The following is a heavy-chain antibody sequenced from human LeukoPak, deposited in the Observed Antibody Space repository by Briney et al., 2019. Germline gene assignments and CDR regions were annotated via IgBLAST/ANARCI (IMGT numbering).Heavy chain of an antibody. D-gene: IGHD6-13*01. Sequence: GASVKVSCKASGYTFTDYYMHWVRQAPGQGLEWMGWINPNSGGTNYAQKFQGRVTMTRDTSISTAYMELSRLRSDDTAVYYCARGDSSSWYRPYYYGMDVWGQGTTVTVSS. CDR2: INPNSGGT. V-gene: IGHV1-2*02. CDR1: GYTFTDYY. CDR3: ARGDSSSWYRPYYYGMDV. J-gene: IGHJ6*02.